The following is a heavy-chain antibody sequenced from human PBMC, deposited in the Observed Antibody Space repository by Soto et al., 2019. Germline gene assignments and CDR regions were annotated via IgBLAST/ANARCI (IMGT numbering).Heavy chain of an antibody. J-gene: IGHJ3*02. CDR1: GYTFTSYY. V-gene: IGHV1-46*03. CDR3: ARAPLFRGLWFGFDI. D-gene: IGHD3-10*01. Sequence: ASVKVSCKASGYTFTSYYMHWVRQAPGQGLEWMGIINPSGGSTSYAQKFQGRVTMTRDTSTSTVYMELSSLRSEDTAVYYCARAPLFRGLWFGFDIWGQGTMVTV. CDR2: INPSGGST.